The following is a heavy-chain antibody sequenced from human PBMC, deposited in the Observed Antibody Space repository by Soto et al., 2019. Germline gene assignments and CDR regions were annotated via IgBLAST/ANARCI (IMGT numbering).Heavy chain of an antibody. D-gene: IGHD3-22*01. V-gene: IGHV4-59*01. CDR2: IYYSGST. CDR1: GGSISSYY. J-gene: IGHJ5*02. Sequence: LSLTCTVSGGSISSYYWSWIRQPPGKGLEWIGYIYYSGSTNHNPSLKSRVTISVDTSKNQFSLKLSSVTAADTTVYYCAREEGKYYYDSSGYYDAWGQGTLVTVSS. CDR3: AREEGKYYYDSSGYYDA.